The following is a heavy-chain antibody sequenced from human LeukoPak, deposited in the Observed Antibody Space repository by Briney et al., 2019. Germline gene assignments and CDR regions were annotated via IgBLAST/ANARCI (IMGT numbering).Heavy chain of an antibody. D-gene: IGHD3-22*01. CDR2: IYWDDDK. J-gene: IGHJ4*02. V-gene: IGHV2-5*02. CDR3: AHTWYYFDNSGYRTFDY. CDR1: GFSLTTGGVG. Sequence: VSGPTLVNPTQTLTLTCTLSGFSLTTGGVGVGWIRQPPGKALEWLALIYWDDDKRYSPSLKSRLTITKDTSKNQVVLTMTNMDPVDTATYYCAHTWYYFDNSGYRTFDYWGQGTLVTVSS.